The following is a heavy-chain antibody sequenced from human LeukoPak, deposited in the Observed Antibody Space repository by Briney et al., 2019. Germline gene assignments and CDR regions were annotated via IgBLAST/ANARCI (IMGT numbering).Heavy chain of an antibody. J-gene: IGHJ5*02. CDR1: GFTFNTYG. D-gene: IGHD3-10*01. CDR3: ARDRVLLWFGELLGWFDP. CDR2: INPNSGGT. V-gene: IGHV1-2*06. Sequence: GASVKVSCKTSGFTFNTYGIAWVRQAPGQGLEWMGRINPNSGGTNYAQKFQGRVTMTRDTSISTAYMELSRLRSDDTAVYYCARDRVLLWFGELLGWFDPWGQGTLVTVSS.